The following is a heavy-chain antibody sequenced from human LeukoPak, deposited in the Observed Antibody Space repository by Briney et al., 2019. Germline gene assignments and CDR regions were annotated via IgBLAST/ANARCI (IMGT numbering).Heavy chain of an antibody. CDR2: IYYSGST. D-gene: IGHD3-3*01. Sequence: SETLSLTCTVSGGSISSHYWSWIRQPPGKGLEWIGYIYYSGSTNYNPSLKSRVTISVDTSKNQISLKLSSVTAADTAVYYCARVYYDFWSGYYGFSGYYYMDVWGKGTMVTVSS. CDR3: ARVYYDFWSGYYGFSGYYYMDV. J-gene: IGHJ6*03. CDR1: GGSISSHY. V-gene: IGHV4-59*11.